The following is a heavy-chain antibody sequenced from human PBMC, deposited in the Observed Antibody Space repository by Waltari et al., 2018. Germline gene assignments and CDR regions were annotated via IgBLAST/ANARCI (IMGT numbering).Heavy chain of an antibody. CDR2: ISSSSSHI. V-gene: IGHV3-21*01. CDR1: GFTFSTYD. Sequence: EVQLVESGGGLVKPGGSLRLSCTASGFTFSTYDLTWVRQAPGRGLEWVSYISSSSSHIYTADSVKGRFTISRDNARNALYLQMHSLTAEDTAVYYCARDDSTLARNSGMDVWGQGTTVTVSS. D-gene: IGHD3-22*01. CDR3: ARDDSTLARNSGMDV. J-gene: IGHJ6*02.